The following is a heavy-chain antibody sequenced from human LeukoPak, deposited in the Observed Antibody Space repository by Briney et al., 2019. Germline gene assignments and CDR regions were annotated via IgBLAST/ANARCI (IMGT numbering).Heavy chain of an antibody. Sequence: SETLSLTCTVSGGSISSYYWSWIRQPAGKGLGWIGRIYTSGSTNYNPSLKSRVAMSVDTSKNQFSLKLSSVTAADTAVYYCARGLHCTNTSCRQGEWFDPWGQGALVTVSS. CDR1: GGSISSYY. V-gene: IGHV4-4*07. D-gene: IGHD2-2*01. CDR3: ARGLHCTNTSCRQGEWFDP. CDR2: IYTSGST. J-gene: IGHJ5*02.